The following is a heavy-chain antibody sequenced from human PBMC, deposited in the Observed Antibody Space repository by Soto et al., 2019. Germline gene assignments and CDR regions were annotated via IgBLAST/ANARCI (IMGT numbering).Heavy chain of an antibody. J-gene: IGHJ5*02. CDR3: ARHSTSSYNWFDP. CDR1: GGSFSGYY. CDR2: INHSGST. D-gene: IGHD6-6*01. Sequence: SDTLSLTCAVYGGSFSGYYWSWIRQPPGKGLEWIGEINHSGSTNYNPSLKSRVTISVDTSKNHFSLKLSSVTAADTAIYYCARHSTSSYNWFDPWGRGTLVTVSS. V-gene: IGHV4-34*01.